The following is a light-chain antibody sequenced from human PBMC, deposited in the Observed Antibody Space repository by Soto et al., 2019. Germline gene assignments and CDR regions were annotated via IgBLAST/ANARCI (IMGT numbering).Light chain of an antibody. J-gene: IGKJ4*01. CDR1: QAITNN. CDR2: EES. V-gene: IGKV1-9*01. CDR3: QQVKSYPRT. Sequence: DIHLTPSPSSLSASVGGRVTITCRASQAITNNLAWYQQTPGNPPRLLIYEESTLHSGVPSRFSGRKVGTQFILTIDSLQPEDFATYYCQQVKSYPRTFGGGTKVDIK.